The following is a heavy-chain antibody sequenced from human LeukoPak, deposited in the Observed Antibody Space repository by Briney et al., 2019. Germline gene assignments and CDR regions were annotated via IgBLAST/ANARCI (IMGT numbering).Heavy chain of an antibody. J-gene: IGHJ4*02. V-gene: IGHV3-21*01. Sequence: GGSLRLSCAASGFTFSSYSMNWARQAPGKGLEWVSSISSSSSYIYYADSVKGRFTISRDNAKNSLYLQMNSLRAEDTAVYYCARVLYSGSYYFDYWGQGTLVTVSS. D-gene: IGHD1-26*01. CDR3: ARVLYSGSYYFDY. CDR2: ISSSSSYI. CDR1: GFTFSSYS.